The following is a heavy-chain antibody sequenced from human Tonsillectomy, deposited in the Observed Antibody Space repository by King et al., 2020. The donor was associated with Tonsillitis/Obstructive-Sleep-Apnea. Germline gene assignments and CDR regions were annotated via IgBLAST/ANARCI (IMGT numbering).Heavy chain of an antibody. D-gene: IGHD3-16*02. CDR1: GFTFTSYA. V-gene: IGHV3-30*04. CDR3: ARDRGVITFGGVIVTPQGYYYYAMDV. J-gene: IGHJ6*02. CDR2: LSYDGSNK. Sequence: VQLVESGGGVVQPGRSLRLSCAASGFTFTSYAMHWVRQAPGKGLEWVAVLSYDGSNKYYADSVKGRFTISRDNSKNMLYLQMNSLRAEDTAVYYCARDRGVITFGGVIVTPQGYYYYAMDVWGQGTPVTVSS.